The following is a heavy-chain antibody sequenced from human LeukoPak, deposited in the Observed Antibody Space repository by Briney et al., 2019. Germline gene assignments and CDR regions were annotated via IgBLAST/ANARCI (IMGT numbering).Heavy chain of an antibody. J-gene: IGHJ5*02. CDR1: GGTFSSYA. V-gene: IGHV1-69*04. CDR2: IIPILGIA. Sequence: ASVRVSCKASGGTFSSYAISWVRQAPGQGLEWMGRIIPILGIANYAQKFQGRVTITADKSTSTAYMELSSLRSEDTAVYYCARDPGIVATITLNWFDPWGQGTLVTVSS. CDR3: ARDPGIVATITLNWFDP. D-gene: IGHD5-12*01.